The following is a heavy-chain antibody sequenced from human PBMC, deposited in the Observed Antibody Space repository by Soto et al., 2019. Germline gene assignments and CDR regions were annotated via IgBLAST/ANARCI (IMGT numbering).Heavy chain of an antibody. CDR3: ARGLITWEPRGNYYYGMDV. J-gene: IGHJ6*02. D-gene: IGHD1-26*01. Sequence: QVQLVQSGAEVKKPGSSVKVSCKASGGTFSSYAISWVRQAPGQGLEWMGGIIPIFGTANYAQKFQGRVTITADESTSTAYMELSSLRSEDTAVYYCARGLITWEPRGNYYYGMDVWGQGTTVTVSS. V-gene: IGHV1-69*01. CDR2: IIPIFGTA. CDR1: GGTFSSYA.